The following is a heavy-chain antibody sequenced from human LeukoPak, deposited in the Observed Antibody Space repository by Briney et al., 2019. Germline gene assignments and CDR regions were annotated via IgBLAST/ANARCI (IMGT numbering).Heavy chain of an antibody. Sequence: PSETLSLTCAVDGGSFSGYYWSWIRQPPGKGLEWIGEINHSGSTNYNPSLKSRVTISVDTSKNQFSLKLSSVTAADTAVYYCARGQRYMASWFDPWGQGTLVTVSS. CDR1: GGSFSGYY. V-gene: IGHV4-34*01. J-gene: IGHJ5*02. D-gene: IGHD5-12*01. CDR2: INHSGST. CDR3: ARGQRYMASWFDP.